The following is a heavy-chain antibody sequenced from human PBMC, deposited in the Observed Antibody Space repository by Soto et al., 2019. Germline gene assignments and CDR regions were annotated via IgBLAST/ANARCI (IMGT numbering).Heavy chain of an antibody. CDR3: AKGITMVRGVIKDAFDI. CDR1: GFTFSSYA. Sequence: GGSLRLSCAASGFTFSSYAMSWVRQAPGKGLEWVSAISGSGGSTYYADSVKGRFTISRDNSKNTLYLQMNSLRAEDTAVYYCAKGITMVRGVIKDAFDIWGQGTMVT. D-gene: IGHD3-10*01. V-gene: IGHV3-23*01. CDR2: ISGSGGST. J-gene: IGHJ3*02.